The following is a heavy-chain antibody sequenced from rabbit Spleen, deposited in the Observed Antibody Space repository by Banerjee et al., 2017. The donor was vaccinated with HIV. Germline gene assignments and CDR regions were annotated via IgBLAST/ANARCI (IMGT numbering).Heavy chain of an antibody. D-gene: IGHD6-1*01. CDR2: IDPIFGIT. CDR1: GFDFRRYY. CDR3: ARAGYAGYGYANFRDYYGMDL. Sequence: QVKETGGGLVQPGGSLTLSCKASGFDFRRYYLTWVRQAPGKGLEWIGYIDPIFGITYFANWVNGRFTISSDNAQNPVDLQMSGLTAADTATYFCARAGYAGYGYANFRDYYGMDLWGQGTLVTVS. J-gene: IGHJ6*01. V-gene: IGHV1S7*01.